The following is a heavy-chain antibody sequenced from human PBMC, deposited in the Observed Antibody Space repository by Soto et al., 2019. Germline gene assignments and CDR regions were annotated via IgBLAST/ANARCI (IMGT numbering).Heavy chain of an antibody. CDR2: IYYSGST. V-gene: IGHV4-30-4*01. CDR3: ARDPIGRIAARLGDWFDP. CDR1: GGSISSGDYY. Sequence: QVQLQESGPGLVKPSQTLSLTCTVSGGSISSGDYYWSWIRQPPGKGLEWIGYIYYSGSTYYNPSLKSRVTISVDTSKNQFSLKLSSVTAADTAVYYCARDPIGRIAARLGDWFDPWGQGTLVTVSS. D-gene: IGHD6-6*01. J-gene: IGHJ5*02.